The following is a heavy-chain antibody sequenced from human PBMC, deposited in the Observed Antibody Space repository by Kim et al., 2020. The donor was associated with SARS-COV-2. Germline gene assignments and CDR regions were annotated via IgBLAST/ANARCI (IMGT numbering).Heavy chain of an antibody. J-gene: IGHJ4*02. V-gene: IGHV1-18*01. Sequence: ASVKVSCKASGYTFTSYGISWVRQAPGQGLEWMGWISAYNGNTNYAQKLQGRVTMTTDTSTSTAYMELRSLRSDDTAVYYCARDIHRIAVAGTPGYWGQGTLVTVSS. CDR3: ARDIHRIAVAGTPGY. CDR2: ISAYNGNT. CDR1: GYTFTSYG. D-gene: IGHD6-19*01.